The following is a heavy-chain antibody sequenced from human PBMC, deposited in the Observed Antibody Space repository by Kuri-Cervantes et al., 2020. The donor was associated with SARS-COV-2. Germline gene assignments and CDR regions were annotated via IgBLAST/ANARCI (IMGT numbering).Heavy chain of an antibody. J-gene: IGHJ4*02. Sequence: GGSLRLSCAASGFTFSNYAMYWVRQAPGKGLEYVSAISSNGDSTYYADSVKGRLTMSRDNSKNTLYLQIGSLRAEDMAVYYCARVSRSGYLDYWGQGTLVTVSS. CDR1: GFTFSNYA. D-gene: IGHD3-3*01. V-gene: IGHV3-64*02. CDR2: ISSNGDST. CDR3: ARVSRSGYLDY.